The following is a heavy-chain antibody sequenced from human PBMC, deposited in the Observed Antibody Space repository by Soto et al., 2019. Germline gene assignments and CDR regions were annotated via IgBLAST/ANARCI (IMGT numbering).Heavy chain of an antibody. Sequence: GESLKISFKVSGYIFRTSLICFVLQMPGKGLEWMGVIYPGDSDTKYSPSFEGQIIMSVDMSISTAYLQLNSLKASDTATYFCARSGGYASDSTIPDHFFDYWGQGTLVTVSS. V-gene: IGHV5-51*01. CDR2: IYPGDSDT. CDR3: ARSGGYASDSTIPDHFFDY. CDR1: GYIFRTSL. J-gene: IGHJ4*02. D-gene: IGHD5-18*01.